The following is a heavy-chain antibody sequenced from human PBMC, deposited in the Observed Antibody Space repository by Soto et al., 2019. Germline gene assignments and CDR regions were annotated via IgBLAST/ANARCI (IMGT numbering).Heavy chain of an antibody. V-gene: IGHV4-59*11. CDR3: ARDPRPYSGYDPLDY. D-gene: IGHD5-12*01. CDR1: GGSISGHY. CDR2: IYSNGKT. Sequence: SETLSLTCTVSGGSISGHYWNWFRQPPGKGLEWIGYIYSNGKTNYNRSLKSRVTMSVDTSKNTLYLQMNSLRAEDTAVYYCARDPRPYSGYDPLDYWGQGTLVTVSS. J-gene: IGHJ4*02.